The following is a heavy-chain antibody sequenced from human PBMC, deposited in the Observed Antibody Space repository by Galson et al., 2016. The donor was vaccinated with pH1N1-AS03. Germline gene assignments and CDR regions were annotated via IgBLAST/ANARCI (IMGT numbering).Heavy chain of an antibody. J-gene: IGHJ6*02. CDR1: GYTFTGYY. CDR3: ARGFDSSNWYYYGRDV. Sequence: SCKASGYTFTGYYIHWVRQAPGQGLEWMGWINPNSGGTNSAQKFQGRVTMPRDTSISTAYMDLSRLRSDDTAVYYCARGFDSSNWYYYGRDVGGQGTTVTVSS. V-gene: IGHV1-2*02. D-gene: IGHD6-13*01. CDR2: INPNSGGT.